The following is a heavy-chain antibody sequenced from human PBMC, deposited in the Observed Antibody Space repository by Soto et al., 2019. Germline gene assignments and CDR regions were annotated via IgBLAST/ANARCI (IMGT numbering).Heavy chain of an antibody. V-gene: IGHV4-39*01. Sequence: QLQLQESGPGLVKPSETLSLTCTVSSASISSSSYTWGCIRQPPGKGLEWIGSIYYSGTTYYNPSLNSRVTVSVDTSKNQFSLKETSVTAADTAVYYCARLHGYCISSSCHGHYAMDVWGQGTTVTVSS. CDR3: ARLHGYCISSSCHGHYAMDV. CDR1: SASISSSSYT. J-gene: IGHJ6*02. CDR2: IYYSGTT. D-gene: IGHD2-2*01.